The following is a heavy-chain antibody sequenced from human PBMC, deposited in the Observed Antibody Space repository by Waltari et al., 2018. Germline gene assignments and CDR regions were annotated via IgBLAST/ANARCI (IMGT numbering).Heavy chain of an antibody. CDR2: IYYNGFT. V-gene: IGHV4-39*01. D-gene: IGHD3-10*01. Sequence: QLQLQESGPGLVKPSETLSLTCTVSTASSTSNHYHGGWVLQPPGKGLEWIGNIYYNGFTYYTPSLKSRVTMSIDTSKNQFSLKVTSMTAADTAVYYCVRLSSGDIHIWGQGTLVTVSS. CDR3: VRLSSGDIHI. J-gene: IGHJ4*02. CDR1: TASSTSNHYH.